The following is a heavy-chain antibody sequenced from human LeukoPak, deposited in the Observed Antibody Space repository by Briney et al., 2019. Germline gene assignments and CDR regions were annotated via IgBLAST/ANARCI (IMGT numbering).Heavy chain of an antibody. CDR2: ISHSGRS. CDR1: GGSISSGDYS. Sequence: SQTLSLTCAVSGGSISSGDYSWSWIRQPPGKGLAWIGYISHSGRSYYNPSLKSRVTISIDRSKNQFSLKLSSVTAADTAVYYCARDLLWFGEAYFDYWGQGTLVTVSS. V-gene: IGHV4-30-2*01. J-gene: IGHJ4*02. CDR3: ARDLLWFGEAYFDY. D-gene: IGHD3-10*01.